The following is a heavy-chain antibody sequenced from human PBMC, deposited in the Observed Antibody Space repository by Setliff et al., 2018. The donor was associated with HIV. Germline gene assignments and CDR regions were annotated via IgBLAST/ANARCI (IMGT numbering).Heavy chain of an antibody. D-gene: IGHD3-10*01. CDR3: ARLHTDYGSWYFDR. J-gene: IGHJ5*02. CDR1: GGSFPAYY. CDR2: INYSGDT. V-gene: IGHV4-34*01. Sequence: SETLSLTCAVYGGSFPAYYWSWVRQPPGKGLEWIGEINYSGDTTYNPSLKSRVNMFIDTSKKRFSLKLASVTAADTAVYYCARLHTDYGSWYFDRWGQGILVTVSS.